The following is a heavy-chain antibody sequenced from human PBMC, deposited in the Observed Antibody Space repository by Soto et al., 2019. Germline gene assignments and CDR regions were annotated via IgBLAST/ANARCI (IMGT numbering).Heavy chain of an antibody. CDR3: ARVRGYYYGSGSPPEAYYYYYGMDV. Sequence: KAGGSLRLSCAASGFTFSSYSMNWVRQAPGKGLEWVSSISSSSSYIYYADSVKGRFTISRDNAKNSLYLQMNSLRAEDTAVYYCARVRGYYYGSGSPPEAYYYYYGMDVWGQGTTVTVSS. V-gene: IGHV3-21*01. D-gene: IGHD3-10*01. J-gene: IGHJ6*02. CDR1: GFTFSSYS. CDR2: ISSSSSYI.